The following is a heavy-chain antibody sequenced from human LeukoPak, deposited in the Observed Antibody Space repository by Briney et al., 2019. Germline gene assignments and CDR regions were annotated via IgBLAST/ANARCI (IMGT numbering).Heavy chain of an antibody. CDR3: ARDENYYDSSGYYYDAFDI. D-gene: IGHD3-22*01. V-gene: IGHV3-23*01. CDR1: GFTFSSYA. CDR2: ISGSGGST. Sequence: PGGSLRLSCAASGFTFSSYAMSWVRQAPGKGLEWVSAISGSGGSTYYADSVKGRFTISRDNSKNTLYLQMNSLRAEDTAVYYCARDENYYDSSGYYYDAFDIWGQGTMVTVSS. J-gene: IGHJ3*02.